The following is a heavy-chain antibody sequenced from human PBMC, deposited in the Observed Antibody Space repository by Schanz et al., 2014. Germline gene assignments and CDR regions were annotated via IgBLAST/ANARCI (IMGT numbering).Heavy chain of an antibody. CDR1: GGSFSSNY. Sequence: QVQLQQWGAGLLKPSETLSLTCAVYGGSFSSNYWSWIRQPPGKGLEWIGEINQSGTTNYNPSLKSRVTISVDTSKNQISLKLRPVTAADTAVYYCARDALRGATGGYGMDVWGQGTTVTVSS. D-gene: IGHD2-8*02. CDR2: INQSGTT. CDR3: ARDALRGATGGYGMDV. J-gene: IGHJ6*02. V-gene: IGHV4-34*02.